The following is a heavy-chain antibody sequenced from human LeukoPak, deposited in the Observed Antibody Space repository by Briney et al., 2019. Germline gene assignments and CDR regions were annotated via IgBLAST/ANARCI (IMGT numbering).Heavy chain of an antibody. CDR3: ARVSIPESDAYVS. Sequence: SETLSLTCTVSGDSVISGSHYWTWIRQPPGKGLEWIGYVYYGGSTTYDSSLKSRVTMSVDTSKNHFSLRLTSVTAADTATYYCARVSIPESDAYVSWGQGTLVTVSS. J-gene: IGHJ4*02. CDR2: VYYGGST. D-gene: IGHD3-16*01. V-gene: IGHV4-61*03. CDR1: GDSVISGSHY.